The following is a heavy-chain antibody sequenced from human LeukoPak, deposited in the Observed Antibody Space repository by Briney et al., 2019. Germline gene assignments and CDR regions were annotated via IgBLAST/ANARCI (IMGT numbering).Heavy chain of an antibody. CDR1: GGTFSSYA. CDR2: IIPIFGTA. J-gene: IGHJ6*02. V-gene: IGHV1-69*13. D-gene: IGHD2-2*01. Sequence: SVKVSCKASGGTFSSYAISWVRQAPGQGLEWMGGIIPIFGTANYAQKFQGRVTITADESTSTAYMELSSLRSEDTAVYYCFVVPAAMGRIDYYYYYGMDVWGQGTTVTVSS. CDR3: FVVPAAMGRIDYYYYYGMDV.